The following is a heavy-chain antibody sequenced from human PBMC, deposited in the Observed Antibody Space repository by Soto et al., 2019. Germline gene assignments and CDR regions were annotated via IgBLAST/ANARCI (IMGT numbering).Heavy chain of an antibody. D-gene: IGHD3-22*01. J-gene: IGHJ4*02. V-gene: IGHV3-30*18. CDR2: ISYDGSNK. CDR1: GFTFSSYG. Sequence: GGSLRLSCAASGFTFSSYGMHWVRQAPGKGLEWVAVISYDGSNKYYADSVKGRFTISRDNSKNTLYLQMNSLRAEDTAVYYCAKDRLYDSSGYYYGPDYWGQGTLVTVSS. CDR3: AKDRLYDSSGYYYGPDY.